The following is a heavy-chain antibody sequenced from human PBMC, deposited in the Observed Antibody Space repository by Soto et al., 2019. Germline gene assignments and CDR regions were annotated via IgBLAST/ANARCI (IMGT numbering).Heavy chain of an antibody. J-gene: IGHJ4*02. Sequence: GGSLRLSCAASGFTFSSYGMHWVRQAPGKGLEWVAVIWYDGSNKYYADSVKGRFTISRDNSKNTLYLQMNSLRAEDTAVYYCAREVDTAMGYYFDYWGQGTLVTVSS. CDR3: AREVDTAMGYYFDY. CDR2: IWYDGSNK. V-gene: IGHV3-33*01. D-gene: IGHD5-18*01. CDR1: GFTFSSYG.